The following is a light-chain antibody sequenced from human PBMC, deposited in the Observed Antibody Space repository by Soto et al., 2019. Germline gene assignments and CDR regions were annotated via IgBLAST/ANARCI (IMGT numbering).Light chain of an antibody. Sequence: EIVLTQSPGTLSLSPGERATLSCRASQSVSSSYLAWYQQKPGQAPRIIVYGASTRATGVPARFSGSGSGTEFTLTISSLGSEDFAVYYCQQYNKWPLTLGQGTKVDIK. J-gene: IGKJ1*01. CDR2: GAS. CDR1: QSVSSSY. CDR3: QQYNKWPLT. V-gene: IGKV3-15*01.